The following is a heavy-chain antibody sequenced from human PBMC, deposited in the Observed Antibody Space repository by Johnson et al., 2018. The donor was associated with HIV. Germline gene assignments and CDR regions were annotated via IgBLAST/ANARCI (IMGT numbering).Heavy chain of an antibody. CDR2: ICYDGSNK. Sequence: QEHLVESGGGVVQPGRYLRLSCAASGFTFSSYGMHWVRQAPGKGLEWVAVICYDGSNKYYADSVKGRFTISRDNSKNTLYLQMNSLRSEDTAVYYCARVATFGVVISDGFDIWGQGTMVTVSS. CDR1: GFTFSSYG. D-gene: IGHD3-3*01. CDR3: ARVATFGVVISDGFDI. V-gene: IGHV3-33*01. J-gene: IGHJ3*02.